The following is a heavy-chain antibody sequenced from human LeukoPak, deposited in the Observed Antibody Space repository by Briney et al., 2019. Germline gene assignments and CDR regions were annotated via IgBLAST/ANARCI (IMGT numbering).Heavy chain of an antibody. J-gene: IGHJ4*02. V-gene: IGHV1-2*02. Sequence: VASVKVSCKASGYTFTGYYMHWVRQAPGQGLEWMGWINPNSGGTNYAQKFQGRVTMTRDTSISTAYMELSRLRSDDTAVYYCARSPQSWELLLFGYWGQGTLVTVSS. D-gene: IGHD1-26*01. CDR3: ARSPQSWELLLFGY. CDR1: GYTFTGYY. CDR2: INPNSGGT.